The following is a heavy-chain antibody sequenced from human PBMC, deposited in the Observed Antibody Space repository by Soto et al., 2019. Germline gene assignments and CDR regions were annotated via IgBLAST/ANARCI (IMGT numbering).Heavy chain of an antibody. D-gene: IGHD3-10*01. Sequence: ASVKVSCKASGYTFTSYGISWVRQAPGQGLEWMGWISAYNGNTNYAQKLQGRVTMTTDASTSTAYMELRSLRSDDTAVYYCARDIPIGESPLAYYGMDAWGQGTTVTVSS. CDR2: ISAYNGNT. CDR1: GYTFTSYG. V-gene: IGHV1-18*01. CDR3: ARDIPIGESPLAYYGMDA. J-gene: IGHJ6*02.